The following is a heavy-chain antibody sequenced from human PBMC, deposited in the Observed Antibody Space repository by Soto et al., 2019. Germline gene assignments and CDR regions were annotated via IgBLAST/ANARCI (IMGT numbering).Heavy chain of an antibody. J-gene: IGHJ4*02. CDR1: GFTFSTYW. Sequence: EVQLVESGGGLVQPGGSLGLSCAASGFTFSTYWMSWVRQAPGRGLEWVANINKDGSEKYHVDSVKGRFTITRDNAKNSLSLQMNSLRAEDTAVYYCVRDSGWYVLDYWGQGALVTVSS. CDR2: INKDGSEK. CDR3: VRDSGWYVLDY. D-gene: IGHD6-19*01. V-gene: IGHV3-7*01.